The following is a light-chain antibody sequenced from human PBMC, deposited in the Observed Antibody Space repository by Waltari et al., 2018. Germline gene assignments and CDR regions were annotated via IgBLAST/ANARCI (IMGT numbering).Light chain of an antibody. CDR1: QAISSY. CDR3: QQANSFPLT. J-gene: IGKJ4*01. V-gene: IGKV1-12*01. Sequence: DIQMTQSPSSVSESVGDRVSITCRASQAISSYLAWYQQKPGKAPNLLIYGASSLQSGVPSRFSGSGSGTDFTLTISSLQPEDFATYYCQQANSFPLTFGGGTKVEIK. CDR2: GAS.